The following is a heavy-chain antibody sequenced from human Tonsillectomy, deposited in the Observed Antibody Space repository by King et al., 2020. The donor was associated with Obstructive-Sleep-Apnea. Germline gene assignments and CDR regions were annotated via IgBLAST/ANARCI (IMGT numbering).Heavy chain of an antibody. D-gene: IGHD3-3*01. CDR2: ISSSSSYI. Sequence: VQLVQSGGGLVKPGGSLRLSCAASGFTFSSYSMNWVRQAPGKGLEWVSSISSSSSYIYYADSVKGRFTISRDNAKNSLYLQMNSLRAEDTAVYYCARTTVLADTIFGVAGNFDYWGQGTLVTVSS. V-gene: IGHV3-21*01. J-gene: IGHJ4*02. CDR1: GFTFSSYS. CDR3: ARTTVLADTIFGVAGNFDY.